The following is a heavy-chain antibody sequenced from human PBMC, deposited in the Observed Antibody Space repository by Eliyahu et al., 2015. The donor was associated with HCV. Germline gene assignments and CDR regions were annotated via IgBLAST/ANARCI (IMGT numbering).Heavy chain of an antibody. J-gene: IGHJ3*02. D-gene: IGHD4-11*01. CDR3: AKSFNDFSDAFDI. V-gene: IGHV3-30*18. Sequence: QVQLVESGGGVVQPGRSLRLSCAASGFTFSSYGMHWVRQAPGKGLEWVAVISYDGSNKYYADSVKGRFTISRDNSKNTLYLQMNSLRAEDTAVYYCAKSFNDFSDAFDIWGQGTMVTVSS. CDR1: GFTFSSYG. CDR2: ISYDGSNK.